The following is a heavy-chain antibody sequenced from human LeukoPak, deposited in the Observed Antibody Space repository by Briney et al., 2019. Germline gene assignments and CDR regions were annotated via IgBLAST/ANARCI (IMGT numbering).Heavy chain of an antibody. CDR3: AKPIAVAGGRNYYYYGMDV. J-gene: IGHJ6*02. CDR1: GFTFSSYA. CDR2: ISGSGGST. Sequence: GGSLRLSCAASGFTFSSYAMSWVRQAPGKGREWVSAISGSGGSTYYADSVKGRFTISRDNSKNTLYRQMNSLRAEDTAVYYCAKPIAVAGGRNYYYYGMDVWGQGTTVTVSS. D-gene: IGHD6-19*01. V-gene: IGHV3-23*01.